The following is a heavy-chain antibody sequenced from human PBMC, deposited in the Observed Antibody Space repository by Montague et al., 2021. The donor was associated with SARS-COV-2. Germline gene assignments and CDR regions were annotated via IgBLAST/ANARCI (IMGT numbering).Heavy chain of an antibody. D-gene: IGHD3-10*01. CDR3: ARALVRGGDFDY. V-gene: IGHV4-34*01. CDR2: INHSGST. J-gene: IGHJ4*02. CDR1: GGSFSGYY. Sequence: SETRSLTCAVYGGSFSGYYWSWIRQPPGKGLEWIGEINHSGSTNYNPSLKSRVTISVDTSKNQFSLKLSSVTAADTAVYYCARALVRGGDFDYWGQGTLVTVSS.